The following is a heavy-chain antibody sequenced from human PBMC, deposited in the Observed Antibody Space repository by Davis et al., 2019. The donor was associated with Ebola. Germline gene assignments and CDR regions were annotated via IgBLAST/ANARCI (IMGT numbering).Heavy chain of an antibody. Sequence: PGGSLRLSCAASGFTFSSYWMSWVRQAPGKGLEWVANIKQDGSEKYYVDSVKGRFTISRDNAKNSLYLQMNSLRAEDTAVYYCARVSSGATINYYYYGMDVWGQGTTVTVSS. CDR2: IKQDGSEK. CDR3: ARVSSGATINYYYYGMDV. D-gene: IGHD5-12*01. CDR1: GFTFSSYW. J-gene: IGHJ6*02. V-gene: IGHV3-7*01.